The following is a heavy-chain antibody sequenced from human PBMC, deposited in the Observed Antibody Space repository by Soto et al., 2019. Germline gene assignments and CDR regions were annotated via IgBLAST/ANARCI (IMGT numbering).Heavy chain of an antibody. D-gene: IGHD2-15*01. CDR3: ARDRRYCSGGSCYRNQDAFDI. J-gene: IGHJ3*02. V-gene: IGHV3-11*01. Sequence: GGSLRLSCAASGFTFSDYYMSWIRQAPGKGLEWVSYISSSGSTIYYADSVKGRFTISRDNAKNSLYLQMDSLRAEDTAVYYCARDRRYCSGGSCYRNQDAFDIWGQGTMVTVSS. CDR1: GFTFSDYY. CDR2: ISSSGSTI.